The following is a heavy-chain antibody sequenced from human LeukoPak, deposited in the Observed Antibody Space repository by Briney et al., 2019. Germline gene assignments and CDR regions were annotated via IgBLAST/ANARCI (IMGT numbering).Heavy chain of an antibody. D-gene: IGHD2-2*01. CDR3: ANHGRYCSSTSCLFYFDY. J-gene: IGHJ4*02. CDR2: ISYDGSNK. CDR1: GFTFSSYA. V-gene: IGHV3-30*04. Sequence: GGSLRLSCAASGFTFSSYAMHWVRPAPGKGLEWGAVISYDGSNKYYADSVKGRFTISRDNSKNTLYLQMNSLRAEDTAVYYCANHGRYCSSTSCLFYFDYWGQGTLVTVSS.